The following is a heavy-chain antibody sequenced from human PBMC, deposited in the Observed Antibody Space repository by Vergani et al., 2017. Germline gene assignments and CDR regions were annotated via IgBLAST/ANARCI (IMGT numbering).Heavy chain of an antibody. Sequence: QVQLQESGPGLVRPSETLSLTCTASGGSLSGYYWNWIRQTPGEGLEWIGYVEDSGYFNYNPSLKTRVSMSSDTSNNQFSLMLSSVTVADTAVYYCARSIVSRNPPDYFDNWGQGTLVTVSS. J-gene: IGHJ4*02. CDR1: GGSLSGYY. CDR3: ARSIVSRNPPDYFDN. V-gene: IGHV4-59*01. D-gene: IGHD1-14*01. CDR2: VEDSGYF.